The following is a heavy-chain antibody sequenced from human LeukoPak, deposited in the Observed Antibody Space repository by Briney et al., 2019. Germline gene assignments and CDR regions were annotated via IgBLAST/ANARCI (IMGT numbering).Heavy chain of an antibody. V-gene: IGHV3-23*01. CDR1: GFTFSSFE. J-gene: IGHJ4*02. CDR2: IGGGGTP. Sequence: PGGSLRLSCAASGFTFSSFEMSWVRQAPGRGLEWVSAIGGGGTPYYADSVKGRFTISRDNSKNTLYLQMNSLRAEDTAVYYCAKDDHGGSGWRDYFDQWGQGTLVTVSS. D-gene: IGHD6-19*01. CDR3: AKDDHGGSGWRDYFDQ.